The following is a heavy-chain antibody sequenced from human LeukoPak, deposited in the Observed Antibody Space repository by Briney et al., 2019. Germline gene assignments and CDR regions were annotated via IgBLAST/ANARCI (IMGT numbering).Heavy chain of an antibody. V-gene: IGHV4-34*01. CDR1: GGSFSGYY. J-gene: IGHJ4*02. Sequence: PSETLSLTCAVYGGSFSGYYWSWIRQPPGKGLEWIGEINHSGSTYYNPSLKSRVTISVDTSKNQFSLQLNSVTPEDTAVYYCARGWEPYSSSFDYWGQGTLVTVSS. CDR3: ARGWEPYSSSFDY. CDR2: INHSGST. D-gene: IGHD6-13*01.